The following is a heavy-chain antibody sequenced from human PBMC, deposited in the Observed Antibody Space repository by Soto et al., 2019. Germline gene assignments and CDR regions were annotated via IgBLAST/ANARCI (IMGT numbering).Heavy chain of an antibody. V-gene: IGHV3-23*01. CDR1: GFTFSSYA. CDR3: AKGGEYHSPAFDI. J-gene: IGHJ3*02. CDR2: ISGSGGST. Sequence: PGGSLRLSCAASGFTFSSYAVSWVRQAPGKGLEWVSAISGSGGSTYYADSVKGRFTISRDNSKNTLYLQMNSLRAEDTVVYYCAKGGEYHSPAFDIWGQGTMVTVSS. D-gene: IGHD2-2*01.